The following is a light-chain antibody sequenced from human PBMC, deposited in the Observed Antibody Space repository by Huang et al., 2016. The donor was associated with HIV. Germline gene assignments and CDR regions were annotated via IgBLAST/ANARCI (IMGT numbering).Light chain of an antibody. V-gene: IGKV3-15*01. CDR1: QNINSN. CDR2: SAS. J-gene: IGKJ5*01. Sequence: EIVMTQSPATLSLSPGDGATLSCRASQNINSNLAWYQQKPGQAPRLLIYSASTRATNVPARFSGIGSVTEFTLTISSLQSEDFAVYYCQQYHNWPPITFGQGTRLEI. CDR3: QQYHNWPPIT.